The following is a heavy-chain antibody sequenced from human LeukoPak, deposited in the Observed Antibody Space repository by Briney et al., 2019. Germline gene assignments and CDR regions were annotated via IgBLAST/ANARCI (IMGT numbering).Heavy chain of an antibody. CDR3: ARGLVGATGYYFDY. V-gene: IGHV4-34*01. Sequence: SETLSLTCAVYGGSFSGYYWSWIRQPPGKGLEWIGEINHSGSTNYNPSLKSRVTISVDTSKNQFSLKLSSVTAADTAVYYCARGLVGATGYYFDYWGKGTLVTVSS. CDR1: GGSFSGYY. D-gene: IGHD1-26*01. J-gene: IGHJ4*02. CDR2: INHSGST.